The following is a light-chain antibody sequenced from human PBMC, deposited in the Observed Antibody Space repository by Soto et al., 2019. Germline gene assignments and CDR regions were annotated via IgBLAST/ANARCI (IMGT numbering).Light chain of an antibody. V-gene: IGLV2-11*01. CDR2: DVS. CDR1: SSDVGGYNY. CDR3: CSYAGSYTYV. J-gene: IGLJ1*01. Sequence: QSALTQPRSVSGSPGQSVTISCTGTSSDVGGYNYVSWYQQHPGKAPKLMIYDVSKRPSGVPDRFSGSKSGNTASLTLSGLQAEDEVDYYCCSYAGSYTYVFGTGTKVTVL.